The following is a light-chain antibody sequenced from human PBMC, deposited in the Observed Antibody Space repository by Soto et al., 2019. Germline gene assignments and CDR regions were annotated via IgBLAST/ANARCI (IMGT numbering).Light chain of an antibody. J-gene: IGLJ1*01. CDR1: SSDVGGYNF. CDR2: DVS. V-gene: IGLV2-11*01. Sequence: QSALTQPRSVSGSPGQPVTISCTGTSSDVGGYNFVSWYQQHPGKAPKLMIYDVSKRPSGVPDRFSGSKSGNTASLTISGLQAEDEADYYCCSYAGSNTYVFGTGTKVTVL. CDR3: CSYAGSNTYV.